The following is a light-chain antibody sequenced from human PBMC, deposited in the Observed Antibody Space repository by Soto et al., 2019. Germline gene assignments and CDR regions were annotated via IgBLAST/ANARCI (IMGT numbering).Light chain of an antibody. CDR3: GTWDSSMSAYV. J-gene: IGLJ1*01. Sequence: QSVLTXPXSVSAAPGQKVTISCSGSSSNIGNNYVSWYQQLPGTAPKLLIYDNNKRPSGIPDRFSGSKSGTSATLGITGLQTGDEADYYCGTWDSSMSAYVFGTGTKVTVL. V-gene: IGLV1-51*01. CDR1: SSNIGNNY. CDR2: DNN.